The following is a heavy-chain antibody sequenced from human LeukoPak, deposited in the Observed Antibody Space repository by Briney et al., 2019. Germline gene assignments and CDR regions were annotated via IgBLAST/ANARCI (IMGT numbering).Heavy chain of an antibody. CDR2: INPNSGGT. CDR1: GYTXTGYY. CDR3: ARDSVAGTTVYSFDY. V-gene: IGHV1-2*02. J-gene: IGHJ4*02. D-gene: IGHD6-19*01. Sequence: ASVKVSCKASGYTXTGYYMHWVRQAPGQGLEWMGWINPNSGGTNYAQKFQGRVTMTRDTSISTAYMELSRLRSDDTAVYYCARDSVAGTTVYSFDYWGQGTLVTVSS.